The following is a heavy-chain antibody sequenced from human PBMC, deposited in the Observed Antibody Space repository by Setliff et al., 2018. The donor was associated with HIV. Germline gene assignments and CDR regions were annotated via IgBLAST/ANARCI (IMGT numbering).Heavy chain of an antibody. J-gene: IGHJ4*02. CDR3: TRAQIAAPRPFDY. D-gene: IGHD2-21*01. CDR2: VNHKGVA. V-gene: IGHV4-34*01. CDR1: GGAFSGYY. Sequence: PSETLSLTCAVYGGAFSGYYWTWIRQSPGRGLEWIGGVNHKGVANYSPSLMRRATISADTSKNQFSLRLSSVTAADTALYFCTRAQIAAPRPFDYWGQGTLVTVSS.